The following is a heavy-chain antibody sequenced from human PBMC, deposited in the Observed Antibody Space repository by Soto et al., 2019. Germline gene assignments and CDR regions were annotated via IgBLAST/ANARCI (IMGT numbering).Heavy chain of an antibody. CDR2: ISYDGSNK. J-gene: IGHJ6*02. CDR1: RFIFSNFA. Sequence: QVQLVESGGGVVQPGRSLRLSCVASRFIFSNFAMHWVRQAPGKGLEWVAFISYDGSNKFYADSVKGRFSISRDNSENTLYLQMNSLRGEDSAVYYCVRAAATRLYFYYFYGMDVWGQGTTVTVSS. D-gene: IGHD6-6*01. CDR3: VRAAATRLYFYYFYGMDV. V-gene: IGHV3-30-3*01.